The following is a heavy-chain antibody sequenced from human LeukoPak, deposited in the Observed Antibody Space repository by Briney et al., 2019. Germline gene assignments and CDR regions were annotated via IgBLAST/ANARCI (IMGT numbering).Heavy chain of an antibody. CDR3: AGAYCGGDCYSGRAFDI. D-gene: IGHD2-21*02. J-gene: IGHJ3*02. Sequence: SGTLSLTCAVSGGSISSSYWWSWVRQPPGRGLEWIGEVYHSGSTNYYPSLKSRVTISIEKSKNQFSLKLSSVTAADTAVYYCAGAYCGGDCYSGRAFDIWGQGTMVTVSS. CDR2: VYHSGST. V-gene: IGHV4-4*02. CDR1: GGSISSSYW.